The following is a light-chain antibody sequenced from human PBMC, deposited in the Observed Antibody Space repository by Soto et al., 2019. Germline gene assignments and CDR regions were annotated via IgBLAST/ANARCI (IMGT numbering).Light chain of an antibody. J-gene: IGKJ1*01. CDR1: QDIRSS. CDR3: QQYNSYPRT. V-gene: IGKV1-16*01. Sequence: DIQMTQSPSSLSVSVGDRVTITCRASQDIRSSLGWFQQKPGKAPKSLIYAASTLQVGVPSRFSSSGSGTDFILTISSLQPEDFATYYCQQYNSYPRTFGQGTKVEIK. CDR2: AAS.